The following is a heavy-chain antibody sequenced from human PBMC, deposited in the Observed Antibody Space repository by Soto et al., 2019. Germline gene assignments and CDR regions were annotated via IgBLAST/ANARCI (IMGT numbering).Heavy chain of an antibody. J-gene: IGHJ4*02. Sequence: SETLSLTCAVSCYSIISGYYCSWIRQPPGKGLEWIGSIYHSGNTYYNPSLKSRVTISVDTSKNHFSLKLSSVTAADAAVYYCARARIVVAGTIVDYWGQGTLVTVSS. V-gene: IGHV4-38-2*01. CDR3: ARARIVVAGTIVDY. D-gene: IGHD6-19*01. CDR2: IYHSGNT. CDR1: CYSIISGYY.